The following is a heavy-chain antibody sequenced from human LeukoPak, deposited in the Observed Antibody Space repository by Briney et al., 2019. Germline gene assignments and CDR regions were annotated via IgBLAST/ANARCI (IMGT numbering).Heavy chain of an antibody. CDR1: GYTLTELS. Sequence: ASVKVSCKVSGYTLTELSMHWVRQAPGKGLEWMGGFDPEDGETMYAQKLQGRVTMTTDTSTSTAYMELRSLRSDDTAVYYCARVPAYSYGPPYYYYYMDVWGKGTTVTVSS. CDR3: ARVPAYSYGPPYYYYYMDV. D-gene: IGHD5-18*01. V-gene: IGHV1-24*01. J-gene: IGHJ6*03. CDR2: FDPEDGET.